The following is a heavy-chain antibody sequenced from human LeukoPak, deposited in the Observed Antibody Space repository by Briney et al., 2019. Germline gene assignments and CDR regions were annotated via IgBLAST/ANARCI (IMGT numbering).Heavy chain of an antibody. J-gene: IGHJ1*01. D-gene: IGHD3-22*01. Sequence: GASVKVSCKASGGTFSSYAITWVRQAPGQGLEWMGGIIPMFGTTNFAQKFQGRVTITADESTSTAYMELSSLRSEDTAVYYCARGVARKHYYDSSGYLEYFQHWGQGTLVTVSS. CDR2: IIPMFGTT. V-gene: IGHV1-69*13. CDR1: GGTFSSYA. CDR3: ARGVARKHYYDSSGYLEYFQH.